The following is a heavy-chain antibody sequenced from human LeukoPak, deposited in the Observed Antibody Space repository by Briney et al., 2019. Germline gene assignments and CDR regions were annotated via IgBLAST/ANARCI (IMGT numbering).Heavy chain of an antibody. J-gene: IGHJ4*02. CDR1: GFTFSSYA. Sequence: PGRSLRLSCAASGFTFSSYAMHWVRQAPGKGLEWVAVISYDGSNEYYADSVKGRFTISRDNSKNTLYLQMNSLRAEDTAVYYCARDIAVSGLDYWGQGTLVTVSS. D-gene: IGHD6-19*01. CDR2: ISYDGSNE. CDR3: ARDIAVSGLDY. V-gene: IGHV3-30-3*01.